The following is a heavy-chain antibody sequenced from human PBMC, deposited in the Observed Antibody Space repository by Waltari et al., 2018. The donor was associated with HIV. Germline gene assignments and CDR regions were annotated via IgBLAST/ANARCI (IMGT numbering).Heavy chain of an antibody. J-gene: IGHJ4*02. V-gene: IGHV3-53*01. Sequence: EVQLVESGGGLIQPGGSLRLSCAASGITVSSNYMTWVRQAPGKGLEGVAVIYSGSSTYYADSVKGRFTISRDNSKNTLYLQMNSLRAEDTAVYYCARARTYYDFWSGNYSPDYFDYWGQGTLITVSS. CDR1: GITVSSNY. D-gene: IGHD3-3*01. CDR2: IYSGSST. CDR3: ARARTYYDFWSGNYSPDYFDY.